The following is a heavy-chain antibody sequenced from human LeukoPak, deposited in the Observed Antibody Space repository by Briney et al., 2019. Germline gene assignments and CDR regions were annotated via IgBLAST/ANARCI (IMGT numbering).Heavy chain of an antibody. CDR1: GFTFSDYY. D-gene: IGHD3-10*01. V-gene: IGHV3-11*01. CDR3: ARDRRWFGELFTGYFDY. J-gene: IGHJ4*02. Sequence: GGSLRLSCAASGFTFSDYYMSWIRQAPGEGLEWVSYISSSGSTIYYADSVKGRFTISRDNAKNSLYLQMNSLRAEDTAVYYCARDRRWFGELFTGYFDYWGQGTLVTVSS. CDR2: ISSSGSTI.